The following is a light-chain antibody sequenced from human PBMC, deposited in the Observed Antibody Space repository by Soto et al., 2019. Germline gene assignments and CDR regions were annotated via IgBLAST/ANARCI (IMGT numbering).Light chain of an antibody. J-gene: IGKJ1*01. Sequence: VVMTQSPATLSVSPGERATLSCRASQSVSSDLAWYHQKPGQAPRLLIYGASTRATGIPARFSGSGSGTEFTLTINSLQSEDLAVYYCQQYNNWPRTFGQGTKVDIK. V-gene: IGKV3-15*01. CDR3: QQYNNWPRT. CDR2: GAS. CDR1: QSVSSD.